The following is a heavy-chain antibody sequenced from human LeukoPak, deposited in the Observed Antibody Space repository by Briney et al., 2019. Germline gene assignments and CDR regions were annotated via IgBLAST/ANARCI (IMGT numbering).Heavy chain of an antibody. Sequence: ASVKVSCKASGYTFTGYYMHWVRQAPGQGLEWMGCINPNSGTDDTNYAQKFQGRVTMTRDTAINTAYKELSRLRSDDTAVYYCARGGVNNWFDPWGQGTLVTVSS. CDR1: GYTFTGYY. J-gene: IGHJ5*02. CDR2: INPNSGTDDT. D-gene: IGHD1-26*01. CDR3: ARGGVNNWFDP. V-gene: IGHV1-2*02.